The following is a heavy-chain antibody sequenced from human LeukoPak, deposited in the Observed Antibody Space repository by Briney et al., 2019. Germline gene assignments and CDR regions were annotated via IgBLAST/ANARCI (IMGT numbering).Heavy chain of an antibody. CDR3: ARQTTTVTSHFDY. V-gene: IGHV3-30-3*01. D-gene: IGHD4-17*01. Sequence: GGSLRLSCAASRFTFSSSVMYWVRQAPGKGLEWVAAISYDGSNKYYADSVKGRFTISRDNSKNTLYLQMNSLRAEDTAVYYCARQTTTVTSHFDYWGQGTLVTVSS. CDR2: ISYDGSNK. CDR1: RFTFSSSV. J-gene: IGHJ4*02.